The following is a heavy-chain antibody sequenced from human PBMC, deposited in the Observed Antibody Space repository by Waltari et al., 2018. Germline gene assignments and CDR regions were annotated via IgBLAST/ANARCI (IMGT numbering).Heavy chain of an antibody. Sequence: EVQLVESGGGLVQPGGSLRLSCAASGFTFSRYWMHWVRQAPGKGLVWVSRINSDGSSTSYADSVKGRFTISRDNAKNTLYLQMNSLRAEDTAVYYCARGMAGSAGYYYYMDVWGKGTTVTISS. CDR3: ARGMAGSAGYYYYMDV. V-gene: IGHV3-74*01. D-gene: IGHD6-19*01. J-gene: IGHJ6*03. CDR1: GFTFSRYW. CDR2: INSDGSST.